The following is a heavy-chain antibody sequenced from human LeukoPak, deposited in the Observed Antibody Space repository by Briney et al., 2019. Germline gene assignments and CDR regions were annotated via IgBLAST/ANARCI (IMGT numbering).Heavy chain of an antibody. Sequence: ASETLSLTCTVSGGSISSYFWSWIRQPPGKGLEWIGYIYYSGSTNYNPSLKSRVTISVDTSKDQFSLKLSSVTAADTAVYYCARDVGAGTDYWGQGILVTVSS. V-gene: IGHV4-59*01. CDR1: GGSISSYF. CDR2: IYYSGST. CDR3: ARDVGAGTDY. J-gene: IGHJ4*02.